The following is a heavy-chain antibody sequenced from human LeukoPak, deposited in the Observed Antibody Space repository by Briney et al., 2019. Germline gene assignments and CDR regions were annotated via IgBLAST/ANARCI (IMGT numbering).Heavy chain of an antibody. CDR1: GGSFSGYY. D-gene: IGHD4-17*01. Sequence: SETLSLTCAVYGGSFSGYYWSWIRQPPGKGLEWIGEINHSGSTNYNPSLKSRVTISADTSKNQFSLKLSSVTAADTAVYYCARPTTLYYYMDVWGKGTTVTVSS. CDR3: ARPTTLYYYMDV. V-gene: IGHV4-34*01. CDR2: INHSGST. J-gene: IGHJ6*03.